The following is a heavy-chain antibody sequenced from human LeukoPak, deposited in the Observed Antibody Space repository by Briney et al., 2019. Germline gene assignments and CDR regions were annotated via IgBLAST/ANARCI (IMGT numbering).Heavy chain of an antibody. Sequence: SGTLSLTCAVSGGSISSSNWWSWVRQPPGQGLAWIGEIYHSGSTNYNPSLKSRVTISVDKSKNQFSPKLSSVTAADTAVYYCARRPQVFYDILTGNFDYWGQGTLVTVSS. CDR2: IYHSGST. J-gene: IGHJ4*02. CDR3: ARRPQVFYDILTGNFDY. CDR1: GGSISSSNW. D-gene: IGHD3-9*01. V-gene: IGHV4-4*02.